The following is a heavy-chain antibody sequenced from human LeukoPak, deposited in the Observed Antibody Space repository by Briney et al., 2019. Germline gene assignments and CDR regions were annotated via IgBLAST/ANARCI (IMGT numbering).Heavy chain of an antibody. D-gene: IGHD3-22*01. CDR1: ASTFTSYG. V-gene: IGHV1-18*01. Sequence: ASVKVSCKASASTFTSYGISWVRQVHGQGIEWMGWISAYNVNAKYLQGLHGRVTMTTDTSTTTAYMELRSLRSDDTAVYCCARDGHRRYYYESSAYLFDYWGEGTLVTVSS. CDR2: ISAYNVNA. J-gene: IGHJ4*02. CDR3: ARDGHRRYYYESSAYLFDY.